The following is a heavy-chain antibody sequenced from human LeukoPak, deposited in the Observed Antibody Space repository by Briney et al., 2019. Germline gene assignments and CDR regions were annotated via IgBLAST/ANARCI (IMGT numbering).Heavy chain of an antibody. V-gene: IGHV3-30*04. D-gene: IGHD4-11*01. CDR1: GFPFSSYT. Sequence: PGGSLRLSCAASGFPFSSYTMHWVRQAPGKGLDWVALIPRHGNNPHYANSVQSRFTISGDSSRNTLYLQMNSLRTEDTAEYYCARLASTVTSPLDYWGQGTLVTVSS. CDR2: IPRHGNNP. CDR3: ARLASTVTSPLDY. J-gene: IGHJ4*02.